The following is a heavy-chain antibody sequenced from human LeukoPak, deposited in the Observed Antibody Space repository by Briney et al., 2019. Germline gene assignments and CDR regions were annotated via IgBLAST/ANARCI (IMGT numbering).Heavy chain of an antibody. CDR2: INPSGGST. CDR3: ARDKRGCSSTSCYTSFYYYGMDV. Sequence: ASVKVSCKASGYTFTSYYMHWVRQAPGQGLEWMGIINPSGGSTSYAQKFQGRVTITRDTSTSTVYMELSSLGSEDTAVYYCARDKRGCSSTSCYTSFYYYGMDVWGKGVTVTVSS. CDR1: GYTFTSYY. V-gene: IGHV1-46*01. D-gene: IGHD2-2*02. J-gene: IGHJ6*04.